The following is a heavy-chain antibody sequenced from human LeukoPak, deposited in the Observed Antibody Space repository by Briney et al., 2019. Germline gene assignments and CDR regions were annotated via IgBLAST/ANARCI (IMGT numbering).Heavy chain of an antibody. CDR2: IKQDGSEK. CDR3: ARAGSSSWYYYFDY. D-gene: IGHD6-13*01. J-gene: IGHJ4*02. Sequence: GGSLRLSCAASGFTFSSYWMSWVRQAPGKGLEWVANIKQDGSEKYYVDSVKGRFTISRDNAKNSLYLQMNSLRAEDTAVYYCARAGSSSWYYYFDYWGQGTLVTVSS. V-gene: IGHV3-7*01. CDR1: GFTFSSYW.